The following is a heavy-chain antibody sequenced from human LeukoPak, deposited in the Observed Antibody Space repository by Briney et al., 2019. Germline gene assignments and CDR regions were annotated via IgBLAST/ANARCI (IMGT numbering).Heavy chain of an antibody. V-gene: IGHV1-2*02. CDR3: ARPSVGAALSTGSPFDY. Sequence: ASVKVSCKASGYSFTDYYVHWVRQAPGQGLEWMGWINPNSDDTDYSQNFQGRVTMTSDTSISTAYMELTRLGSDDTAVYYCARPSVGAALSTGSPFDYWGQGTLVTVSS. CDR1: GYSFTDYY. CDR2: INPNSDDT. D-gene: IGHD1-26*01. J-gene: IGHJ4*02.